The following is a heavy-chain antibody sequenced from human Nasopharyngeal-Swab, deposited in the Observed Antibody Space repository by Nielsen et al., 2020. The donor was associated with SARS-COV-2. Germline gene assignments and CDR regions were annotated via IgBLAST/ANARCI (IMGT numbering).Heavy chain of an antibody. Sequence: IRQPPGKGLEWIGYIYYSGSTNYNPSLKSRVTISVDTSKNQFSLKLSSVTAADTAVYYCARDTGGPFDYWGQGTLVTVSS. V-gene: IGHV4-59*01. CDR3: ARDTGGPFDY. CDR2: IYYSGST. J-gene: IGHJ4*01. D-gene: IGHD3-16*01.